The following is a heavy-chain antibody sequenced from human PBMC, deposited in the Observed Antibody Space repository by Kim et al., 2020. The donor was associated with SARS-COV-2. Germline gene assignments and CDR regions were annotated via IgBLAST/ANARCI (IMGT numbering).Heavy chain of an antibody. J-gene: IGHJ4*02. Sequence: SVKGRFTISRDNSRNTLYLQMNSLSAEDTAVYYCARDYNYGDYKSYYFDCWGQGTLVTVSS. CDR3: ARDYNYGDYKSYYFDC. V-gene: IGHV3-53*01. D-gene: IGHD4-17*01.